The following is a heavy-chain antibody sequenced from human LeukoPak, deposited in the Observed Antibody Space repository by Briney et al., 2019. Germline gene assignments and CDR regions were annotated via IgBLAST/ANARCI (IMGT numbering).Heavy chain of an antibody. CDR3: ARGTLYSGWSYYFDS. Sequence: PSETLSLTCTVSGGSISSSTFYWGWIRQPPGKGLEWIGSIFSGGSTYYNPSLKSRVTISVDTSKNHFSLKLSSVTAADTAVYYCARGTLYSGWSYYFDSWGQGTLVTVSS. J-gene: IGHJ4*02. D-gene: IGHD6-19*01. CDR2: IFSGGST. CDR1: GGSISSSTFY. V-gene: IGHV4-39*02.